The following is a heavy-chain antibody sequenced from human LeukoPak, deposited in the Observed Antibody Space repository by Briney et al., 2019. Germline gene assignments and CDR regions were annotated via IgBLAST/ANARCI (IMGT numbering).Heavy chain of an antibody. D-gene: IGHD5-12*01. CDR3: ARGRYSGTTYYFDY. J-gene: IGHJ4*02. CDR1: GFTFSTSW. V-gene: IGHV3-7*03. CDR2: IKKDGSET. Sequence: GGSLRLSCAASGFTFSTSWMSWVRQVPGKGLEWVANIKKDGSETYYVDSVKGRFTISRDNAKNSLYLQMNSLRAEDTAMYYCARGRYSGTTYYFDYWGQGTLVAVSS.